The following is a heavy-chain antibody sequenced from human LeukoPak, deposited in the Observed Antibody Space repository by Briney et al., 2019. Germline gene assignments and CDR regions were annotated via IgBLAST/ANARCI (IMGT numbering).Heavy chain of an antibody. CDR3: ARVVAAAGNNWFDP. V-gene: IGHV4-34*01. J-gene: IGHJ5*02. Sequence: PSETLSLTCAVYGGSFSGYYWSWIRQPPGKGLEWIGEINHSGSTYYNPSLKSRVSISIDTSKNQFSLKLNSVTAADTAVYYCARVVAAAGNNWFDPWGQGTLVTVSS. CDR1: GGSFSGYY. D-gene: IGHD6-13*01. CDR2: INHSGST.